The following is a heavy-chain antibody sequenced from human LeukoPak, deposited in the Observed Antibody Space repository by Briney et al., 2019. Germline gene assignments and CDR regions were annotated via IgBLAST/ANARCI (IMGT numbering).Heavy chain of an antibody. D-gene: IGHD1-1*01. CDR2: INHSGST. V-gene: IGHV4-34*01. J-gene: IGHJ4*02. CDR3: ARPGGTHYFDY. Sequence: SETLSLTCAVYGGSFSGYYWSWIRQPPGKGLEWIGEINHSGSTNYNPSLKSRVTISVDTSKNQFSLKLSSVTAADTAVYYCARPGGTHYFDYWGQGTLVTVSS. CDR1: GGSFSGYY.